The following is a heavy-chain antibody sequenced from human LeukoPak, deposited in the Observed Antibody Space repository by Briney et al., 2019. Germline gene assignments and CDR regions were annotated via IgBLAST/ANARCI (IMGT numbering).Heavy chain of an antibody. CDR1: GGSISSYY. CDR2: IYTSGST. V-gene: IGHV4-4*07. CDR3: ARVADILTGEDAFDI. J-gene: IGHJ3*02. Sequence: PSETLSLTCTVSGGSISSYYWSWIRQPAGKGLEWVGRIYTSGSTNYNPSLKSRVTMSVDTSKNQFSLKLSSVTAADTAVYYCARVADILTGEDAFDIWGQGTMVTVSS. D-gene: IGHD3-9*01.